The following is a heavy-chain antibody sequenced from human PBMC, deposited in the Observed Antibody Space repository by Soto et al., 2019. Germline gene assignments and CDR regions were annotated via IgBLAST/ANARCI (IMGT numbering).Heavy chain of an antibody. J-gene: IGHJ4*02. D-gene: IGHD4-17*01. CDR2: IYHSGST. Sequence: QLQLQESGSGLVKPSQTLSLTCAVSGGSISSGGYSWSWIRQPPGKGLEWIGYIYHSGSTYYNPSRKSRVXXXLXXSKKQCSLKLSSVTAAETAVYYCARGMTTVTTLDYWGQGTLVTVSS. CDR3: ARGMTTVTTLDY. CDR1: GGSISSGGYS. V-gene: IGHV4-30-2*01.